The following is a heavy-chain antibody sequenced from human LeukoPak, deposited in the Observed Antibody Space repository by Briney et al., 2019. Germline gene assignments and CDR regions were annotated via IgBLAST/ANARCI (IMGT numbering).Heavy chain of an antibody. V-gene: IGHV4-39*07. CDR2: IYYSGST. D-gene: IGHD3-22*01. CDR1: GGSISSSSYY. Sequence: PSETLSLTCTVSGGSISSSSYYWGWIRQPPGKGLEWIGSIYYSGSTYYNPSLKSRVTISVDTSKNQFSLKLSSVTAADTAVYYCARDPSNDSSGYYDGWYFDLWGRGTLVTVSS. J-gene: IGHJ2*01. CDR3: ARDPSNDSSGYYDGWYFDL.